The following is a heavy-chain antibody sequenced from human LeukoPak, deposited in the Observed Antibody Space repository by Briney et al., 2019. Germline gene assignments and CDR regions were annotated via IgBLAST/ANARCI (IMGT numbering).Heavy chain of an antibody. J-gene: IGHJ6*03. Sequence: GGSLRLSCTASGFTFSSYAMSWVRQAPGKGLEWVSAISGSGGSTYYADSVKGRFTISRDNSKNTLYLQMNSLRAEDTAVYYCAKPGHVDYDYVWGPYYYYYYYMDVWGKGTTVTVSS. V-gene: IGHV3-23*01. CDR3: AKPGHVDYDYVWGPYYYYYYYMDV. CDR1: GFTFSSYA. D-gene: IGHD3-16*01. CDR2: ISGSGGST.